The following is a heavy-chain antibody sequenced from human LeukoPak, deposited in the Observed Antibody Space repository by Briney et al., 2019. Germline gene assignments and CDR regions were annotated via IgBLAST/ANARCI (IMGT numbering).Heavy chain of an antibody. J-gene: IGHJ4*02. CDR2: INPNSGGT. CDR3: ARALGDYGNNRVYYFDY. D-gene: IGHD4-17*01. Sequence: ASVKVSCEASGYTITAYYIHWVRQAPGQGLEWMGWINPNSGGTNYAQKFQGRVTMTRDTSINTAYLDLSRLTSDVTAMYYCARALGDYGNNRVYYFDYWGQGSLVTVSS. V-gene: IGHV1-2*02. CDR1: GYTITAYY.